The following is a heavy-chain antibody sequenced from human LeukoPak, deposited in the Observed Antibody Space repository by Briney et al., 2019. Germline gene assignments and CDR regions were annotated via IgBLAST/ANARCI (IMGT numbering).Heavy chain of an antibody. V-gene: IGHV3-30*18. Sequence: PGGSLRLSCAASGFTFSSYGMHWVRQAPGKRLEWVAVISYDGSNKYYADSVKGRFTISRDNSKNTLYLQMNSLRAEDTAVYYCAKPVGKYSSSWYSLGYWGQGTLVTVSS. CDR2: ISYDGSNK. D-gene: IGHD6-13*01. CDR1: GFTFSSYG. CDR3: AKPVGKYSSSWYSLGY. J-gene: IGHJ4*02.